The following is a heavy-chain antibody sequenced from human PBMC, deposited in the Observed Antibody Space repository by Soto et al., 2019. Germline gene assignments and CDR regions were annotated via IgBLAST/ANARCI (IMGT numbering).Heavy chain of an antibody. V-gene: IGHV3-66*01. CDR3: ATRVTAGN. Sequence: EVQLVESGGGLVQPGGSLRLSCVAPGFTVSSNYMSWVRQAPGKGLGWVSVIFCGGSTNYADSVKGRFTISRDNSKNTLYLQMNSLRAEDTAVYYCATRVTAGNWGQGTLVTVSS. J-gene: IGHJ4*02. D-gene: IGHD2-21*02. CDR2: IFCGGST. CDR1: GFTVSSNY.